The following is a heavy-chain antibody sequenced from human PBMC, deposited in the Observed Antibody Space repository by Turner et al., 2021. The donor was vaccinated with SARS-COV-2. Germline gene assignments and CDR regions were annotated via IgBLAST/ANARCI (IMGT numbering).Heavy chain of an antibody. CDR1: GFTVISNN. D-gene: IGHD3-3*01. V-gene: IGHV3-53*01. CDR3: ARDLMEVGGMDV. J-gene: IGHJ6*02. Sequence: EVQLVESGGGLIKPGGSLSLSCAASGFTVISNNMSWVRQAPGKGLEWVSFIYSGGSTYYADSVKGRFTISRDNSKNTLYLQMNSLRAEDTAVYYCARDLMEVGGMDVWGQGTTVTVSS. CDR2: IYSGGST.